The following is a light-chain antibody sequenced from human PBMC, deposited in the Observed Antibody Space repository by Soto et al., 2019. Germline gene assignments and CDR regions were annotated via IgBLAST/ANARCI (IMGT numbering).Light chain of an antibody. V-gene: IGLV1-51*02. CDR2: EDN. CDR3: GTWDSSLRTVV. Sequence: QSVLTQPPSVSAAPGQKVSISCSGGTSNMAKNFVSWYQQFPGAAPKLLMYEDNKRPSGIPDRFSGSKSGTSATLGITGLQTGDEADYYCGTWDSSLRTVVIGGGTQLTVL. J-gene: IGLJ2*01. CDR1: TSNMAKNF.